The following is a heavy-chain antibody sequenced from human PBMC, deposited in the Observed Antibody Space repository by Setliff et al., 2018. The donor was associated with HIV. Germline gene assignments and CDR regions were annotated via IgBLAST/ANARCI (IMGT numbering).Heavy chain of an antibody. D-gene: IGHD2-21*02. J-gene: IGHJ5*02. CDR3: ARDDGRGCVGDCYVNSFDP. CDR2: ISSSGATM. CDR1: GFILSDYY. Sequence: PGGSLRLSCAASGFILSDYYMSWIRQAPGKGLGWISYISSSGATMFYADSVKGRFTISRDNAENLLHLQMTTLRGEDTAVYYCARDDGRGCVGDCYVNSFDPWGQGTLVTVSS. V-gene: IGHV3-11*04.